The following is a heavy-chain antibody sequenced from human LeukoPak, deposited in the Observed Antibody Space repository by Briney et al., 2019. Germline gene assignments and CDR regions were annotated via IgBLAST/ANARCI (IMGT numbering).Heavy chain of an antibody. CDR1: GFTFSSYS. Sequence: PGGSLRLSCAASGFTFSSYSMNWVRQAPGKGLEWVSSISSSSSYIYYADSVKGRFTISRDNAKNSLYLQMNSLRAEDTAVYYCARDSPPGGSRTPFDYWGQGTLVTVSS. D-gene: IGHD1-26*01. CDR3: ARDSPPGGSRTPFDY. V-gene: IGHV3-21*01. J-gene: IGHJ4*02. CDR2: ISSSSSYI.